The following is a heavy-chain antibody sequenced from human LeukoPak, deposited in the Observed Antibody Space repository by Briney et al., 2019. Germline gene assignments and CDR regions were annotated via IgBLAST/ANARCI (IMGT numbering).Heavy chain of an antibody. CDR3: ARDPRIAVAGKYFDY. CDR2: INPNSGGT. D-gene: IGHD6-19*01. Sequence: GESLKISCKGSGYSFTTYWIGWVRQAPGQGLEWMGRINPNSGGTNYAQKFQGRVTMTRDTSISTAYMELSRLRSDDTAVYYCARDPRIAVAGKYFDYWGQGTLVTVSS. V-gene: IGHV1-2*06. CDR1: GYSFTTYW. J-gene: IGHJ4*02.